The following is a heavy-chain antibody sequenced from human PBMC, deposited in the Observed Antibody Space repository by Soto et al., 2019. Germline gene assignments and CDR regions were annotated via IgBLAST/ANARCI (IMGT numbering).Heavy chain of an antibody. D-gene: IGHD3-10*01. CDR3: VRQGIGVLHGLVDV. J-gene: IGHJ6*02. V-gene: IGHV4-39*07. CDR1: YGSSRDRGYC. CDR2: FYYSENT. Sequence: PSVTMSLTWSVAYGSSRDRGYCRGWIRQHPGEGLEWIGTFYYSENTYYNPSLKSRVAISADTSMKQFSLRLSSVTAADTAVYYCVRQGIGVLHGLVDVWGQGTTVTVYS.